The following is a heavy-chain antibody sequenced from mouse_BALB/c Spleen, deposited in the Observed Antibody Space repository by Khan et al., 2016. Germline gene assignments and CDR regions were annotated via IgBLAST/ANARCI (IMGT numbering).Heavy chain of an antibody. CDR1: GYSITSDYA. CDR2: IDSSGST. Sequence: EVKLLESGPGLVKPSQSLSLTCTVTGYSITSDYAWNWIRQFPGNKLEWMGYIDSSGSTTYNPSLKSRVSITRDTSKNQIFLQLNSVTTEDTATYYCAAPYYFFDYWGQGTLVTVSA. CDR3: AAPYYFFDY. J-gene: IGHJ3*01. D-gene: IGHD1-1*02. V-gene: IGHV3-2*02.